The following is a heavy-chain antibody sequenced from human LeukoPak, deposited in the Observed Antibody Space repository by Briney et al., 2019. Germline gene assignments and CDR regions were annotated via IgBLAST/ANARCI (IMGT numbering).Heavy chain of an antibody. CDR3: ARESGSVTSEVDFDY. CDR1: GFTFSSYW. CDR2: IKKDGSEK. D-gene: IGHD4-17*01. J-gene: IGHJ4*02. V-gene: IGHV3-7*01. Sequence: GGSLRLSCAASGFTFSSYWMSWVRQAPGKGLEWVANIKKDGSEKYYVDSVKGRFTISRDNAKNSLYLRMNSLRAEDTAVYYCARESGSVTSEVDFDYWGQGTLVTVSS.